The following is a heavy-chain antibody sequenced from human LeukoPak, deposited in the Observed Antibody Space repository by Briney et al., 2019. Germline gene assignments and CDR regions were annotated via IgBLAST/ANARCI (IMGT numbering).Heavy chain of an antibody. D-gene: IGHD2-2*01. CDR2: INPNSGGT. J-gene: IGHJ5*02. CDR3: ARDHSSREVGWFDP. CDR1: GYTFTGYY. Sequence: PRASVKVSCKASGYTFTGYYMHWVRQAPGQGLEWMGWINPNSGGTNYAQKFQGRVTMTRDTSISTAYMELSRLRSDDTAVYYCARDHSSREVGWFDPWGQGTLVTVSS. V-gene: IGHV1-2*02.